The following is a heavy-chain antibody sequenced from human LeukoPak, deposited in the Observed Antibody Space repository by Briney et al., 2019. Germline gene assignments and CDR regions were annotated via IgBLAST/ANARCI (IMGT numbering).Heavy chain of an antibody. CDR2: INHSGST. D-gene: IGHD2-2*01. CDR3: ARGRIVVVPGLDY. V-gene: IGHV4-39*07. J-gene: IGHJ4*02. Sequence: PSETLSLTCTVSGGSISSSSYYWGWIRQPPGKGLEWIGEINHSGSTNYNPSLKSRVTISVDTSKNQFSLKLSSVTAADTAVYYCARGRIVVVPGLDYWGQGTLVTVSS. CDR1: GGSISSSSYY.